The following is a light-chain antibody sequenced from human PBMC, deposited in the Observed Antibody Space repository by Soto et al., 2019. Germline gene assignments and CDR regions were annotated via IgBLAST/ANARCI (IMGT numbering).Light chain of an antibody. J-gene: IGKJ1*01. CDR1: QSVSSSS. CDR3: QQYGSSPRA. CDR2: GAS. Sequence: IVLTQSPGTLSLSPGERATLSCRASQSVSSSSLAWYQQKTGQAPRLLIYGASSRATGIPDRFSGSGSGTDFTLTISRLEPEDFAVYYCQQYGSSPRAFGQGTKVDIK. V-gene: IGKV3-20*01.